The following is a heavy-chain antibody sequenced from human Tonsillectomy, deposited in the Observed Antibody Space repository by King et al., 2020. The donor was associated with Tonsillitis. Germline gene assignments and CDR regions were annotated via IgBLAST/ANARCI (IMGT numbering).Heavy chain of an antibody. J-gene: IGHJ4*02. CDR2: IYHTGNT. CDR1: GGSISSSSYY. D-gene: IGHD3-10*01. Sequence: VQLQESGPGLVKPSETLSLTCTVSGGSISSSSYYWGWIRQPPGKGPEWIVNIYHTGNTYYNPSLKSRVSMSVDTSKNQFSLKLNSVTAADTAVYYCVRHIAYDFGSGSPAADYWGQGTLVTVSS. V-gene: IGHV4-39*01. CDR3: VRHIAYDFGSGSPAADY.